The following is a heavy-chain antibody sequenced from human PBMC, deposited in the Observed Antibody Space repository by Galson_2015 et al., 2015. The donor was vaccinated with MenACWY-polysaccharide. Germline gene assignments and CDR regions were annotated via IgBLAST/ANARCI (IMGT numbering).Heavy chain of an antibody. V-gene: IGHV3-74*01. Sequence: SLRLSCAASGFTFSSYWMHWVRQAPGKGLVWVSRTNGDGRATGYADSVKGRFTISRDNAKNTLYLQMNSLRAEDPAMYYCARACGKYCSGGNFDFNWFDPWGQGTLVTVSS. CDR2: TNGDGRAT. D-gene: IGHD2-15*01. J-gene: IGHJ5*02. CDR3: ARACGKYCSGGNFDFNWFDP. CDR1: GFTFSSYW.